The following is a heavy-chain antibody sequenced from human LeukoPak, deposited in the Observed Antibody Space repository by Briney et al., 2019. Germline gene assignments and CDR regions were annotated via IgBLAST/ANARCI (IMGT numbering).Heavy chain of an antibody. D-gene: IGHD3-10*01. V-gene: IGHV1-18*01. Sequence: ASVKVSCKASGYTFTSYGISWVRQAPGQGLEWMGWISAYNGNTNYAQKLQGRVIMTTDTSTSTAYMELRSLRSDDTAVYYCARYGSGSYYNVFMMDYWGQGTLVTVSS. J-gene: IGHJ4*02. CDR2: ISAYNGNT. CDR1: GYTFTSYG. CDR3: ARYGSGSYYNVFMMDY.